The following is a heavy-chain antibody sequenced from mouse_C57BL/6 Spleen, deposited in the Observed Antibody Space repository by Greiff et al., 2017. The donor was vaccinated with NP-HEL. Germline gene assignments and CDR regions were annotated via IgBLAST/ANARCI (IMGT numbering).Heavy chain of an antibody. CDR3: ARIPEYYGSSCDY. Sequence: QVQLQQSEPVLVKPGASAKLSCKASGYAFSSAWLNRVKPRPGKGLEWIGRIHPGDGDTNHNGKFKGKATLTADKSSSTASMQLSSLTSEDSAVYFCARIPEYYGSSCDYWGQGTTLTVCS. CDR2: IHPGDGDT. D-gene: IGHD1-1*01. CDR1: GYAFSSAW. V-gene: IGHV1-82*01. J-gene: IGHJ2*01.